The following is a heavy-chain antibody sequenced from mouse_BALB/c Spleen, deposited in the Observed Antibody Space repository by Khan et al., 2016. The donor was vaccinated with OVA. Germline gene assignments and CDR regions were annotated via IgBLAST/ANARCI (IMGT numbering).Heavy chain of an antibody. CDR2: ISYSGST. J-gene: IGHJ3*01. V-gene: IGHV3-2*02. Sequence: EVKLLELGPGLVKPSQSLSLTCTVTGYSITSDYAWNWIRQFPGNKLEWMGYISYSGSTSYTPSLKSRISITRDTSKNQFFLQLNSVTTEDTATYYGTRGRAYWGQGTLVTVSA. CDR3: TRGRAY. D-gene: IGHD3-3*01. CDR1: GYSITSDYA.